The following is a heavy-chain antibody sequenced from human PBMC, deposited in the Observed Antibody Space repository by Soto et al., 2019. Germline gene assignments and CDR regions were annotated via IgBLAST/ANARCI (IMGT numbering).Heavy chain of an antibody. D-gene: IGHD5-18*01. V-gene: IGHV5-51*01. CDR3: ARRQYSYGPGD. CDR1: EYSFNGYG. CDR2: IFPGDSET. Sequence: GESLKISCQGSEYSFNGYGIAWVRQTPGKGLEWMGLIFPGDSETRYNPSFQGQVTISADKSIRTAYLQWNSLKASDTAIYYCARRQYSYGPGDWGQGTLVTVSS. J-gene: IGHJ4*02.